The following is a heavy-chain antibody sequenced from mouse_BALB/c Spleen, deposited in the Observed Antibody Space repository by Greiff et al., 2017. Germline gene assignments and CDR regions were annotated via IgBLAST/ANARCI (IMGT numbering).Heavy chain of an antibody. V-gene: IGHV5-17*02. CDR3: ASVAQTPYAMDY. CDR1: GFTFSSFG. CDR2: ISSGSSTI. D-gene: IGHD3-2*02. J-gene: IGHJ4*01. Sequence: EVQLVESGGGLVQPGGSRKLSCAASGFTFSSFGMHWVRQAPEKGLEWVAYISSGSSTIYYADTVKGRFTISSANPKNTLFLQMTSLRSEDTAMYDCASVAQTPYAMDYWGQGTSVTVSS.